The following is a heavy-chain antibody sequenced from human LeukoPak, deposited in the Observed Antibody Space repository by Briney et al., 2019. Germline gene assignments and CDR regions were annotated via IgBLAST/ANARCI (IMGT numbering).Heavy chain of an antibody. CDR2: ISSTGGTA. CDR1: GFTFSSFG. CDR3: ARRAGAYSHPYDY. Sequence: GXSLRXSCAASGFTFSSFGMSWVRQAPGKGLEWVSAISSTGGTAYYADSVKGRFTISRDNSKKTLYLQMNRLRAEDTAVYYCARRAGAYSHPYDYWGQGTLVTVSS. J-gene: IGHJ4*02. D-gene: IGHD4/OR15-4a*01. V-gene: IGHV3-23*01.